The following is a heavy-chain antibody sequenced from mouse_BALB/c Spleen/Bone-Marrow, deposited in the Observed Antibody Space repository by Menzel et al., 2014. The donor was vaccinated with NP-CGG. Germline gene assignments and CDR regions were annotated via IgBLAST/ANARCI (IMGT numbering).Heavy chain of an antibody. Sequence: EVQLVESGGGLVQPGGSLRLSRAPSGFTFTDYYMNWVRQPPGKALEWLGFIRNKANGYTTEYSASVKSRFTISRDNSQNILYLQMNTLRADDSATYYCARDKGRVFFDYWGQGTTLTVSS. J-gene: IGHJ2*01. CDR2: IRNKANGYTT. CDR3: ARDKGRVFFDY. CDR1: GFTFTDYY. V-gene: IGHV7-3*02.